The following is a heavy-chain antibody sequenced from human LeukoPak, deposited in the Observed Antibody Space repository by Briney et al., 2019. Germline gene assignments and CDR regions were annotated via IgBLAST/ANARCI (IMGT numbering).Heavy chain of an antibody. J-gene: IGHJ3*02. CDR2: ISSSSSTI. CDR1: GFTFSSYT. D-gene: IGHD1-26*01. CDR3: ARVRSGSYYTDAFDM. V-gene: IGHV3-48*04. Sequence: GGSLRLSCAASGFTFSSYTMNWVRQAPGKGLEWVSYISSSSSTIYYADSVKGRFTISRDNAKNSLFLQMNSLRAEDTAVYYCARVRSGSYYTDAFDMWGQGTMVTVS.